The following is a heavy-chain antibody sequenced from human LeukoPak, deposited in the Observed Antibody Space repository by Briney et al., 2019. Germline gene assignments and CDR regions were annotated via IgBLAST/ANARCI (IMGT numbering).Heavy chain of an antibody. D-gene: IGHD2-2*01. CDR2: ISVYNGNT. V-gene: IGHV1-18*01. CDR3: ARDYQRQFYLYYFDY. J-gene: IGHJ4*02. CDR1: GYTFSDYD. Sequence: GASVKVSCKASGYTFSDYDITWVRQAPGQGLEWMGWISVYNGNTNYAQELQGRVTMTTDTSGSTAYMELSSLRSDDTAVYYCARDYQRQFYLYYFDYWGQGTLVTVSS.